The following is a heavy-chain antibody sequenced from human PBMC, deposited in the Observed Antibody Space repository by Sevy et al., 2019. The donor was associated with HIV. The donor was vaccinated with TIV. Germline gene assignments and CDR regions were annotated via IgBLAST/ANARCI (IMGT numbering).Heavy chain of an antibody. J-gene: IGHJ6*02. Sequence: SEILSLTCTVSGGSISSGDYYWSWIRQPPGKGLEWIGYIYYSGSTYYNPSLKSRVTISVDTSKNQFSLKLSSVTAADTAVYYCARTSMGYYGMDVWGQGTTVTVSS. CDR3: ARTSMGYYGMDV. D-gene: IGHD2-2*01. CDR1: GGSISSGDYY. CDR2: IYYSGST. V-gene: IGHV4-30-4*01.